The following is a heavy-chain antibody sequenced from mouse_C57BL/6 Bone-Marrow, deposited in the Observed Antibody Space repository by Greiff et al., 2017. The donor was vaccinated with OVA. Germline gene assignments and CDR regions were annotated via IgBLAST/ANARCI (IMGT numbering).Heavy chain of an antibody. D-gene: IGHD1-1*01. J-gene: IGHJ4*01. V-gene: IGHV1-55*01. Sequence: VQLQQPGAELVKPGASVKMSCKASGYTFTSYWITWVKQRPGQGLEWIGDIYPGSGSTNYNEKFKSKATLTVDTSSSTAYMQLSSLTSEDSAVYYCARRYYYGSRRAMDYWGQGTSVTVSS. CDR3: ARRYYYGSRRAMDY. CDR2: IYPGSGST. CDR1: GYTFTSYW.